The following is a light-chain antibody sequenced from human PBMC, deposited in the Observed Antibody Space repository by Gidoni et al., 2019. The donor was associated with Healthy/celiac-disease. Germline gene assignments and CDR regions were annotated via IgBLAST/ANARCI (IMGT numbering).Light chain of an antibody. CDR2: RNN. Sequence: QSVLTQPPSASGTPGQRVTISCSGSSPNIGSNYVYWYQQLPGTAPKLLIYRNNQRPSGVPDRFSGSKSGNSASLAISGLRSEDEADYYCAAWDDSLSGLWVFGGGTKLTVL. V-gene: IGLV1-47*01. CDR1: SPNIGSNY. CDR3: AAWDDSLSGLWV. J-gene: IGLJ3*02.